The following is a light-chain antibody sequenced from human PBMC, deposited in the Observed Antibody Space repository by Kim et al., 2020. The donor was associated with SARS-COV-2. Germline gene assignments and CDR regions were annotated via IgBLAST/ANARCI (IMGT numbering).Light chain of an antibody. J-gene: IGKJ2*01. CDR2: AAS. CDR1: QSISGY. V-gene: IGKV1-39*01. CDR3: QQSFGTPYT. Sequence: SASLGDRVSFACRARQSISGYLTWYHQKLGTAPKLLIYAASNLQRGVPSRFSGSGSGTDFTLTISSLQLEDFATYYCQQSFGTPYTFGQGTKLEI.